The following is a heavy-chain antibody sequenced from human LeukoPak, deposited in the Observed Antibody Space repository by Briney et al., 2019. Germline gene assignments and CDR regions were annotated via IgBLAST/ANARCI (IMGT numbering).Heavy chain of an antibody. CDR3: AKGAASRGYTYMAN. Sequence: GGSLRLSCAASAFTFRSYAMIWVRQPPGKGLEWVSTVSASGGSTYYADSVKGRFTISRDNSNNTLSLQINSLRPEDTAVYYCAKGAASRGYTYMANWGQGTLVTVSS. CDR1: AFTFRSYA. J-gene: IGHJ4*02. V-gene: IGHV3-23*01. CDR2: VSASGGST. D-gene: IGHD5-18*01.